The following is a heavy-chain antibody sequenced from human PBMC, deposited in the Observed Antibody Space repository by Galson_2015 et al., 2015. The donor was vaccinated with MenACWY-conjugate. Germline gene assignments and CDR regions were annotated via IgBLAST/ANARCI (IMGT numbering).Heavy chain of an antibody. J-gene: IGHJ4*02. CDR1: RSTFTNYS. D-gene: IGHD1-14*01. CDR2: INPSGGST. Sequence: CKASRSTFTNYSLHWVRHTPGQGLEWKGIINPSGGSTSYAKKFQGRVTMTRDTSTSTVYMELSSLRSEDTALYYWAMLITQTAFDFWGQGTMVTVSS. CDR3: AMLITQTAFDF. V-gene: IGHV1-46*01.